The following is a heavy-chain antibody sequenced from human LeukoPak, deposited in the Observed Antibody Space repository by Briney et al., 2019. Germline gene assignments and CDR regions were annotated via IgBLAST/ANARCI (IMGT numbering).Heavy chain of an antibody. J-gene: IGHJ4*02. V-gene: IGHV3-23*01. Sequence: GGSLRLSCAASGFTFSDHAMSWVRQAPGKGLGWVAAISGSGGSAYSADSVKGRFTVSRGNSKNTLYLQMNSLRADDTAVYYCARHKENYGDSCLDDDWGQGTLVTVSS. CDR2: ISGSGGSA. CDR3: ARHKENYGDSCLDDD. D-gene: IGHD4-17*01. CDR1: GFTFSDHA.